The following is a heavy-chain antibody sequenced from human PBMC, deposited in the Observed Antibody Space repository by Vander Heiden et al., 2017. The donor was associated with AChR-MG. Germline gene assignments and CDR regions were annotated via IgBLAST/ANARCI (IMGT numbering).Heavy chain of an antibody. CDR2: ISWNSGSI. J-gene: IGHJ6*02. D-gene: IGHD3-3*01. V-gene: IGHV3-9*01. CDR1: GSTFVDYA. CDR3: AKDLGGFLEYYYYGMDV. Sequence: EVQLVESGGGLVQPGRSLRLSCAASGSTFVDYAMHWVRQGPGEGLGWVSGISWNSGSIGYADSVKGRFTISRDNAKNSLYLQMNSLRAEDTALYYCAKDLGGFLEYYYYGMDVWGQGTTVTVSS.